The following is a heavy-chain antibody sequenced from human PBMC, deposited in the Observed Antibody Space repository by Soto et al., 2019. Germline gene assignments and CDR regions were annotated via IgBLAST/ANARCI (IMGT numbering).Heavy chain of an antibody. V-gene: IGHV4-59*08. Sequence: SETLSLTCTVSGGSISSYYWSWIRQPPGKGLEWIGYIYYSGSTNYNPSLKSRVTISVDTSKNQFSLKLSSVTAADTAVYYCARLPSMVRGVSYYFDYWGQGTLVTVSS. CDR2: IYYSGST. J-gene: IGHJ4*02. D-gene: IGHD3-10*01. CDR1: GGSISSYY. CDR3: ARLPSMVRGVSYYFDY.